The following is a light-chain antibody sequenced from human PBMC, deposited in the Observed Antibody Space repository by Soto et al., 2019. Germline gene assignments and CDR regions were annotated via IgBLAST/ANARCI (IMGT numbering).Light chain of an antibody. V-gene: IGKV3-20*01. CDR3: QQYEAVVT. CDR2: GAS. J-gene: IGKJ1*01. Sequence: EIVLTQSPGTLSLSPGERATLSCRASQSVSSNYFAWYQQKPGRALRLLIDGASTRATGIPDRFSGSGSGTDFTLTISRLEPEDVAVYYCQQYEAVVTFGQGTRWIS. CDR1: QSVSSNY.